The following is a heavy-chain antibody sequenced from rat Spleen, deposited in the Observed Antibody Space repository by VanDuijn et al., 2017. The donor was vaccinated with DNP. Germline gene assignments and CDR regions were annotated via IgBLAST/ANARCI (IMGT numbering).Heavy chain of an antibody. Sequence: EVQLVESGGGLVQPGRSLKLSCAASGFIFSNYWMTWIRQAPGKGLAWVASITNTGDITYYSDSVKGRFTISRDNAKSTLYLQMDSLRSDDTATYYCAGRPPPTRGPFDYWGQGIMVTVSS. CDR3: AGRPPPTRGPFDY. J-gene: IGHJ2*01. D-gene: IGHD1-4*01. CDR2: ITNTGDIT. CDR1: GFIFSNYW. V-gene: IGHV5-31*01.